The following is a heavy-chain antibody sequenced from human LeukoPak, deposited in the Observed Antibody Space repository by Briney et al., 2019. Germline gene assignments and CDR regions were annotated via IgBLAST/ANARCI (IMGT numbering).Heavy chain of an antibody. CDR3: ARRAGAYSHPYDY. V-gene: IGHV3-53*01. Sequence: PGGSLRLSCTVSGFTVSSNSMSWVRQAPGKGLEWVSFIYSDNTHYSDSVTGRFTISRDNSKNTLYLQMNSPRAEDTAVYYCARRAGAYSHPYDYWGQGTLVTVSS. J-gene: IGHJ4*02. CDR1: GFTVSSNS. CDR2: IYSDNT. D-gene: IGHD4/OR15-4a*01.